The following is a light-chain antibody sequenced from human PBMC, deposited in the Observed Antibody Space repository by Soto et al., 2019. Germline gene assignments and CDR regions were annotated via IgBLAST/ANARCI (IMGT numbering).Light chain of an antibody. V-gene: IGKV1-9*01. J-gene: IGKJ4*01. CDR1: QGFXSY. Sequence: DIQLTQSPSSLSASVGDRVTITCRASQGFXSYLFWYEKKPGQAPNVLIXYAATLRSGVLSRFRGGGSGRDFTLTISSLQPDDFATYYCRQYDSYSKFTFGGGTKVDIK. CDR3: RQYDSYSKFT. CDR2: YAA.